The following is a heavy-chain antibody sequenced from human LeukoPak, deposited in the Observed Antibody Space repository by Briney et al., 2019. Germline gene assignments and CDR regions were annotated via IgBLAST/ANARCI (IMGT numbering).Heavy chain of an antibody. D-gene: IGHD6-6*01. CDR3: ARVQYRSSCLDN. Sequence: GGSLRLSCAASGFTFSTYWMNWVRQAPGKGLEWVANIKQDGSEKYYVDSVKGRFTISRDNAKNSLYLQMNSLRAEDTAVYYCARVQYRSSCLDNWGQGTLVTVSS. V-gene: IGHV3-7*05. CDR2: IKQDGSEK. J-gene: IGHJ4*02. CDR1: GFTFSTYW.